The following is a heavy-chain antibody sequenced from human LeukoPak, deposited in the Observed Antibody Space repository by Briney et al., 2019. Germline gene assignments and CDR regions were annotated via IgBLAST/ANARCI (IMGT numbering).Heavy chain of an antibody. CDR3: ARDKGAWGVDY. D-gene: IGHD3-16*01. CDR1: GYTFTGYY. Sequence: ASVKVSCKASGYTFTGYYMHWVRQAPGPGLEWMGWIDPNSGGTNYAQKFQGRVTMTRDTSISTAYMELSRLRSDDTAVYYCARDKGAWGVDYWGQGTLVTVSS. V-gene: IGHV1-2*02. CDR2: IDPNSGGT. J-gene: IGHJ4*02.